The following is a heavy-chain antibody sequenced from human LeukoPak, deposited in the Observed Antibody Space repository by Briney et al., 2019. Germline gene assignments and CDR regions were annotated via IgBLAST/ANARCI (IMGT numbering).Heavy chain of an antibody. CDR2: INPNSGGT. J-gene: IGHJ1*01. CDR1: GYTFTGYY. Sequence: GASVKVSCKASGYTFTGYYMHWVRQAPGQGLEWMGWINPNSGGTNYAQKFQGRVTMTSDTSISTAYMELTRLRSGDTAMYYCARVLVPTIWGFQYWGQGTLVTVSS. D-gene: IGHD2-8*02. CDR3: ARVLVPTIWGFQY. V-gene: IGHV1-2*02.